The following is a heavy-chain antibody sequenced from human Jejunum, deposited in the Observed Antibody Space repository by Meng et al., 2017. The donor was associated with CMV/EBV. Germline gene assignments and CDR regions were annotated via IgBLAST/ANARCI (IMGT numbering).Heavy chain of an antibody. Sequence: QGHLQESGPGLVKPSQTLSLTCTFSGGSIRTDYDYWNWIRQPAGKGLEWIGLIYPNGRTNYNPSLKSRVTISLDTSKSQFSLKLSSVTAADTAVYYCAKVFDLWGQGSLVTVSS. J-gene: IGHJ5*02. V-gene: IGHV4-61*02. CDR3: AKVFDL. CDR1: GGSIRTDYDY. CDR2: IYPNGRT.